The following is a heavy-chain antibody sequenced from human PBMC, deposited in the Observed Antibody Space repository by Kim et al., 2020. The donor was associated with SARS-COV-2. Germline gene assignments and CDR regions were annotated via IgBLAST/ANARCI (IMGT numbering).Heavy chain of an antibody. D-gene: IGHD3-10*02. Sequence: EYAACVKGRFTISRDDSKSIAYLQMNSLKTEDTAVYYCTRMRLGSGAGVYWGQGTLVTVSS. J-gene: IGHJ4*02. V-gene: IGHV3-49*02. CDR3: TRMRLGSGAGVY.